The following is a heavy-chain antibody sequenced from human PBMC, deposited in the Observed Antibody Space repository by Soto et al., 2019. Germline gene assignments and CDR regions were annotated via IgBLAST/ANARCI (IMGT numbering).Heavy chain of an antibody. Sequence: QVQLVQSGAEVKKPGSSVKVSCKTPGGIFTNYVITWVRQAPGQGLEWMGGIFPIFGTPNYAQKFQGRVTITADESTSTAYMELSSLRSDDTAVYYCARGYCGSNSCHNWFGPWGQGTLVTVSS. CDR3: ARGYCGSNSCHNWFGP. D-gene: IGHD2-2*01. CDR1: GGIFTNYV. V-gene: IGHV1-69*01. CDR2: IFPIFGTP. J-gene: IGHJ5*02.